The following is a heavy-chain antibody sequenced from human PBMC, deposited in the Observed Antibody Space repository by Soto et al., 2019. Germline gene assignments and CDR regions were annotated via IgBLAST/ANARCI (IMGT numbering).Heavy chain of an antibody. CDR2: IWYEGSNK. CDR3: ARDPEYCSGIGCYRSDFDY. CDR1: GFTFSTYG. Sequence: GGSLRLSCAASGFTFSTYGMHWVRQAPGKGLEWVAVIWYEGSNKFYADSVKGRFTISRDDSKNTRYLQMNSLRDEDTAVYYCARDPEYCSGIGCYRSDFDYWGQGTLVTVSS. V-gene: IGHV3-33*01. J-gene: IGHJ4*02. D-gene: IGHD2-2*02.